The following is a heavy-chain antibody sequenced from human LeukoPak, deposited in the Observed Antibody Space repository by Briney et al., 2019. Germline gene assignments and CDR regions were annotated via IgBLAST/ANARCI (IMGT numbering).Heavy chain of an antibody. Sequence: GGSLRLSCAASGFTFSSYEMNWVRQAPGKGLEWVSYISSSGSTKYYADSVKGRFTISRDNAKNSLYLQMNRLRGDDTAVYYCVRDRTTVTLFDSWGQGTLVTVSS. CDR2: ISSSGSTK. D-gene: IGHD4-17*01. J-gene: IGHJ4*02. CDR3: VRDRTTVTLFDS. V-gene: IGHV3-48*03. CDR1: GFTFSSYE.